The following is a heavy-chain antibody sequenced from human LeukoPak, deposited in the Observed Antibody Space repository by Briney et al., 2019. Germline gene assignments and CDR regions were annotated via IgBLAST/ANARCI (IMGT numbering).Heavy chain of an antibody. V-gene: IGHV3-53*01. D-gene: IGHD5-12*01. Sequence: GGSLRLSCAASGFTVSSNYMSWVRQAPGKGLEWVAAISSGGNTYYADSVKGRFTIARDNSKNTLFLQVNSLRVEDTAVYYCAKGYLRLVDSWGQGTLVTVSS. CDR3: AKGYLRLVDS. J-gene: IGHJ4*02. CDR2: ISSGGNT. CDR1: GFTVSSNY.